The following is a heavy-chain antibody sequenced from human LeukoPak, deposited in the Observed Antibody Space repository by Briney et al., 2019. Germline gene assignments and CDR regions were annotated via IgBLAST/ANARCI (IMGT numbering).Heavy chain of an antibody. V-gene: IGHV1-18*01. CDR3: ARDWRFGWLAKYYFDY. CDR1: GYTFTSYG. Sequence: ASVTVSCTASGYTFTSYGISWVRQAPGQGLEWMGWISAYNGNTNYAQKLQGRVTMTTDTSTSTAYMELRSLRSDDTAVYYCARDWRFGWLAKYYFDYWGQGTLVTVSS. J-gene: IGHJ4*02. CDR2: ISAYNGNT. D-gene: IGHD3-10*01.